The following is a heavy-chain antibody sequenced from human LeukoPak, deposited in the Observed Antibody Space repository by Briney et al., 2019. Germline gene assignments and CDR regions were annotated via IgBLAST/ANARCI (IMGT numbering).Heavy chain of an antibody. J-gene: IGHJ4*02. CDR3: ARGHYDVLAASYKWTPDY. V-gene: IGHV3-21*01. CDR1: GFTFDYYA. CDR2: ITSGGDYI. D-gene: IGHD3-9*01. Sequence: GGSLRLSCAASGFTFDYYAMSWVRQAPGKGLEWVSSITSGGDYIYYADSVKGRFTTSRDNAKNSLSLQLNSLRVEDTAVYYCARGHYDVLAASYKWTPDYWGQGTLVTVSS.